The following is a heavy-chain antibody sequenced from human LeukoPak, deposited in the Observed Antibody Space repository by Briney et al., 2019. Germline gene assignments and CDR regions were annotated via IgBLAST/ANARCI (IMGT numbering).Heavy chain of an antibody. CDR1: GGSISSYY. Sequence: LSETLSLPCTVSGGSISSYYWSWIRQPPGKGLEWIGYIYYSGSTNYNPSLKSRVTISVDTSKNQFSLKLSSVTAADTAVYYCARQRVNKWNNLWSFDYWGQGTLVTVSS. D-gene: IGHD1/OR15-1a*01. CDR3: ARQRVNKWNNLWSFDY. V-gene: IGHV4-59*01. CDR2: IYYSGST. J-gene: IGHJ4*02.